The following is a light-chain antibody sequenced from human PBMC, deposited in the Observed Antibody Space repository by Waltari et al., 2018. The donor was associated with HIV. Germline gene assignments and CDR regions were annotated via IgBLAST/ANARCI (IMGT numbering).Light chain of an antibody. CDR1: GSIASNY. Sequence: GSIASNYVQWYQQRPGSSPTTVIYEDNQRPSGVPDRFSGSIDSSSNSASLTISGLKTEDEADYYCQSSDSSNWVFGGGTKLTVL. CDR3: QSSDSSNWV. V-gene: IGLV6-57*01. CDR2: EDN. J-gene: IGLJ3*02.